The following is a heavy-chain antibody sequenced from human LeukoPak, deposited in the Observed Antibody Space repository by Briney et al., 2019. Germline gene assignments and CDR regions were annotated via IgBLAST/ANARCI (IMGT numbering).Heavy chain of an antibody. V-gene: IGHV1-2*06. Sequence: ASVKVSCKASGYTFTGYYMHWVRQAPGQGLEWMGRINPNSGGTNYAQKFQGRVTLTRDTSTSTAYMELSGLRSDDTAVYYCASLQYSSPPTDYWGQGTLVTVSS. CDR2: INPNSGGT. J-gene: IGHJ4*02. D-gene: IGHD6-6*01. CDR1: GYTFTGYY. CDR3: ASLQYSSPPTDY.